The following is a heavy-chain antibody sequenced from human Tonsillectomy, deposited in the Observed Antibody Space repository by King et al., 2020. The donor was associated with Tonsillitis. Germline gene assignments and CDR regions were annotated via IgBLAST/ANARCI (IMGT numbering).Heavy chain of an antibody. D-gene: IGHD6-13*01. CDR2: IIPMFGAP. J-gene: IGHJ4*02. CDR1: VGTFSSHA. V-gene: IGHV1-69*12. Sequence: QLVQSGAEVKKLGSSVKVSCRASVGTFSSHAISCVRLAPGQGLVWMGGIIPMFGAPNYAQKFQGSDTITADETTSTAYMELSSLRSDDTAVYYCARGGGMAAAGRWGQGTLVTVSS. CDR3: ARGGGMAAAGR.